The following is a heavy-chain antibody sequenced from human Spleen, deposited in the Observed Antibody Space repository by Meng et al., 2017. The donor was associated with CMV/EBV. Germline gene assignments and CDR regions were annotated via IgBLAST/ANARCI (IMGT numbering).Heavy chain of an antibody. V-gene: IGHV4-61*01. Sequence: SETLSLTCTVSGGSVSSSSYYWSWIRQPPGKGLEWIGRIYISGSTNYNPSLKSRVTISVDTSKNQFSLKLSSVTAADTAVYYCARLAAAGTHYYYGMDVWGQGTTVTVSS. D-gene: IGHD6-13*01. CDR1: GGSVSSSSYY. CDR2: IYISGST. J-gene: IGHJ6*02. CDR3: ARLAAAGTHYYYGMDV.